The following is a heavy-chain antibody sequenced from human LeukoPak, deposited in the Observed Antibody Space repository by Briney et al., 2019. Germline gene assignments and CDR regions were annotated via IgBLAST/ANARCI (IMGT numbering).Heavy chain of an antibody. J-gene: IGHJ4*02. Sequence: TGGSLRLSCAASGFTFSTYIMNWVRQTPGKGLEWVSSIGTSTSYIYYADSVKGRFTISRDNAKNSLYLQINSLRADDTAVYYCARPELPGWSVLFDFWGQGTLVTVSS. CDR3: ARPELPGWSVLFDF. D-gene: IGHD2-15*01. V-gene: IGHV3-21*01. CDR1: GFTFSTYI. CDR2: IGTSTSYI.